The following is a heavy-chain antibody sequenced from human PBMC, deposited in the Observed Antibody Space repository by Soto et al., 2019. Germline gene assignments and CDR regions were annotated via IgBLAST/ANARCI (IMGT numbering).Heavy chain of an antibody. V-gene: IGHV1-8*01. Sequence: ASVKVSCKASGYTFTNYDINWVLQATGQGPEWMGWMNPDSGHTGYVQKFQGRVTMTRNTAISTAYMELSNLRSEDTAVYYCARSVGGSNVNFDYWGQGTLVTVYS. J-gene: IGHJ4*02. D-gene: IGHD3-10*01. CDR2: MNPDSGHT. CDR3: ARSVGGSNVNFDY. CDR1: GYTFTNYD.